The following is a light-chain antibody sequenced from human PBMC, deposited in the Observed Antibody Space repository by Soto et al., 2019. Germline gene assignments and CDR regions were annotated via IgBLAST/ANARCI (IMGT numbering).Light chain of an antibody. Sequence: QSVLTQPASVSGSPGESITISCTGTSSDVGGYNSVSWYQHHPGKAPKLMIYDVTNRPSGVSDRFSGSKSGNTASLTISGLQAEDEADYYCSSYTSSSTPYVFGTGTKATVL. CDR3: SSYTSSSTPYV. CDR1: SSDVGGYNS. V-gene: IGLV2-14*03. CDR2: DVT. J-gene: IGLJ1*01.